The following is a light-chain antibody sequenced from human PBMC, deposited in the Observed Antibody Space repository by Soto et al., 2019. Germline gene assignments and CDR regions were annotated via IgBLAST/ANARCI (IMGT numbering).Light chain of an antibody. Sequence: DILMTQSPSSLSASVGDRVTITCRASQDIGSWLAWYQQKPGKAPKILIYAAASLQSGVPSRFSATFSGTDFTLTINSLQPEDFATYFCQQANTFPLTFGPGTKVDIK. J-gene: IGKJ3*01. CDR3: QQANTFPLT. CDR1: QDIGSW. CDR2: AAA. V-gene: IGKV1-12*01.